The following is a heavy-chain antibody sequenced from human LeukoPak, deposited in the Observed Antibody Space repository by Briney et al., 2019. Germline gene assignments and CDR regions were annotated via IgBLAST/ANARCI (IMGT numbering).Heavy chain of an antibody. D-gene: IGHD3-22*01. V-gene: IGHV3-23*01. Sequence: PGGSLRLSCAASGFTFSSYGMHWVRQAPGKGLEWVSAISGSGGSTYYADSVKGRFTISRDNSKNTLYLQMNSLRAEDTAVYYCAKDPWLGYYYDSKDYWGQGTLVTVSS. CDR1: GFTFSSYG. J-gene: IGHJ4*02. CDR2: ISGSGGST. CDR3: AKDPWLGYYYDSKDY.